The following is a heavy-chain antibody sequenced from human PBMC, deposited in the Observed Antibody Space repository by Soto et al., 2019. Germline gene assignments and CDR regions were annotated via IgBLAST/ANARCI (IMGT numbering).Heavy chain of an antibody. CDR1: GYSFTSYD. V-gene: IGHV1-8*01. J-gene: IGHJ4*02. D-gene: IGHD5-18*01. CDR3: AREKSYGYADY. Sequence: GASGNVSCKASGYSFTSYDINWVRQATGQGLEWMGWMNPNSGNTGYAQKFQGRVTMTRNTSISKAYMELSSLRSEDTAVYYCAREKSYGYADYWGQGTLVTVSS. CDR2: MNPNSGNT.